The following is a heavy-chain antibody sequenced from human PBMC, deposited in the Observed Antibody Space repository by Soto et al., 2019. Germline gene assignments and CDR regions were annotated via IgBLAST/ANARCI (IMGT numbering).Heavy chain of an antibody. CDR1: GGSFSGYY. D-gene: IGHD6-13*01. V-gene: IGHV4-34*01. CDR2: INHSGST. Sequence: SETLSLTCAVYGGSFSGYYWSWIRQPPGKGLEWIGEINHSGSTNYNPSLKSRFTISVETSKNQLCLKLSSVTAADTAVYYCARGRGRAAAGCTYMDVWGKGTTVTVSS. J-gene: IGHJ6*03. CDR3: ARGRGRAAAGCTYMDV.